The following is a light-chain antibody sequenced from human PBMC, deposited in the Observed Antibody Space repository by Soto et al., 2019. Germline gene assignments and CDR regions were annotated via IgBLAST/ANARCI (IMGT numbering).Light chain of an antibody. Sequence: QSALTQPASVSGSPGQSITISCTGTSSDVGGYNDVSWYQQHPGKAPKLMIYDVSNRPSGVSNRFSGSKSGNTASLTISGLQAEDEADYYCNSYTSSSTLLYVFGTGTQLTVL. J-gene: IGLJ1*01. CDR1: SSDVGGYND. V-gene: IGLV2-14*01. CDR2: DVS. CDR3: NSYTSSSTLLYV.